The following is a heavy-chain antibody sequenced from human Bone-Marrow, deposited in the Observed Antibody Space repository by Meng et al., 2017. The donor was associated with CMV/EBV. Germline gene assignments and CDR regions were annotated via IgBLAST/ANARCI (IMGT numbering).Heavy chain of an antibody. Sequence: KASGYTFTGYYMHWVRQAPGQGLEWMGRINPNSGGTNYAQKFQGRVTMTRDTSISTAYMELSRLRSDDTAVYYCARYAGTAMVTDYWGQGTPVTVSS. CDR2: INPNSGGT. CDR1: GYTFTGYY. V-gene: IGHV1-2*06. D-gene: IGHD5-18*01. J-gene: IGHJ4*02. CDR3: ARYAGTAMVTDY.